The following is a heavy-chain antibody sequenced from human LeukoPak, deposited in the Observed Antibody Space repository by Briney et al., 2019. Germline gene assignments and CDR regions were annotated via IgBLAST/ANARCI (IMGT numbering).Heavy chain of an antibody. V-gene: IGHV3-21*01. J-gene: IGHJ4*02. CDR1: GFSFSTYS. D-gene: IGHD1-26*01. CDR2: ISSGGRYV. Sequence: PGGSLRLSCAASGFSFSTYSMNWVRQAPGKGLEWVSSISSGGRYVYYADSVKGRFTISRDNAKSSLYLQMNSLRAEDTAVYFCAREIIGGASFLDYWGQGTLVTVSS. CDR3: AREIIGGASFLDY.